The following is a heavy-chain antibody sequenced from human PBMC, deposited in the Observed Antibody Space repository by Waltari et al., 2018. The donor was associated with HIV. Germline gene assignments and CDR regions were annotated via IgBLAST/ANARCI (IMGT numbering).Heavy chain of an antibody. D-gene: IGHD4-17*01. CDR3: AMTPTTVVTEGWYFDL. CDR1: GNNFTSYG. CDR2: ISAFNGDT. J-gene: IGHJ2*01. Sequence: QVHLVQSGAEVKKPGASVKVSCKASGNNFTSYGIAWVRQAPGQGLEWMGWISAFNGDTNHAPKLQGRVTMTTDTATTTAYMDLRSLTSDDTAVYYCAMTPTTVVTEGWYFDLWGRGTLVSVSS. V-gene: IGHV1-18*01.